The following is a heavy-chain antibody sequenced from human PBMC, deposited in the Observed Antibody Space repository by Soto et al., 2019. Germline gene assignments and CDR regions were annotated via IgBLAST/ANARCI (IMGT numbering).Heavy chain of an antibody. CDR1: GFTFSSYA. V-gene: IGHV3-23*01. Sequence: EVQLLESGGGLVQPGGSLRLSCAASGFTFSSYAMTWVRQAPGKGLEWVSEISGSGRSTYYADSVKGRFTISRDNSRNTQYLQINSLRAEDTATNYCVKMKDSSSSGGDYWGRGRLVAVSS. J-gene: IGHJ4*02. CDR2: ISGSGRST. D-gene: IGHD6-6*01. CDR3: VKMKDSSSSGGDY.